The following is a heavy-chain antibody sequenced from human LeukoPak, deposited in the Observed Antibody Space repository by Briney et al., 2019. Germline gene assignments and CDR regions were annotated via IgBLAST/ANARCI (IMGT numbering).Heavy chain of an antibody. D-gene: IGHD4-17*01. CDR2: IYSVGST. J-gene: IGHJ4*02. V-gene: IGHV3-53*01. CDR1: GFTVSSNY. Sequence: GGSLRLSXAASGFTVSSNYMSWVRQAPGKGLEWVSVIYSVGSTYYADSVKGRITISRDNSKNTLYLQMNSLRAEDTAVYYCARDRDYGGFDYWGQGTLVTVSS. CDR3: ARDRDYGGFDY.